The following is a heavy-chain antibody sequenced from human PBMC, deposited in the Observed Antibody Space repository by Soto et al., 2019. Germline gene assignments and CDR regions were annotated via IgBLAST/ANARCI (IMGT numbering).Heavy chain of an antibody. D-gene: IGHD3-22*01. J-gene: IGHJ6*02. V-gene: IGHV3-30-3*01. CDR2: ISYDGSNK. Sequence: GSLRLSCAASGFTFSSYAMHWVRQAPGKGLEWVAVISYDGSNKYYADSVKGRFTISRDNSKNTLYLQMNSLRAEDTAVYYCARDGAYYYDSSGYLAMAYYYYYYGMDVWGQGTTVTVSS. CDR3: ARDGAYYYDSSGYLAMAYYYYYYGMDV. CDR1: GFTFSSYA.